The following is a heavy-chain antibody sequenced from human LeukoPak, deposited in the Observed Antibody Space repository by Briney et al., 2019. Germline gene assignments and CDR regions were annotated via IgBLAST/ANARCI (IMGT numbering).Heavy chain of an antibody. J-gene: IGHJ4*02. CDR3: VRGILRHGWKEELYYFDY. CDR1: GGSISSYY. D-gene: IGHD1-26*01. V-gene: IGHV4-4*09. CDR2: IYTSGST. Sequence: SETLSLTCTVSGGSISSYYWSWIRQPPGKGLEWIGYIYTSGSTNYNPSLKSRVTISVDTSKNQFSLKLSSVTAADTAVYYCVRGILRHGWKEELYYFDYWGQGTLVTVSS.